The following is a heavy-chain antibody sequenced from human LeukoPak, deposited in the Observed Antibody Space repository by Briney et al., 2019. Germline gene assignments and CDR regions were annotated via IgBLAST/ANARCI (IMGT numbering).Heavy chain of an antibody. CDR1: GGSFSGYY. J-gene: IGHJ6*03. V-gene: IGHV4-34*01. CDR3: ARGVAAAAPYYFYYYFMDV. Sequence: TSETLSPTCAVYGGSFSGYYWSWIRQPPGKGLEWIGEINHSGSTNYNPSLQSRVTISVDTSKKQLSLKLISVTCADTAVSYCARGVAAAAPYYFYYYFMDVWGKGTTVTVSS. CDR2: INHSGST. D-gene: IGHD6-13*01.